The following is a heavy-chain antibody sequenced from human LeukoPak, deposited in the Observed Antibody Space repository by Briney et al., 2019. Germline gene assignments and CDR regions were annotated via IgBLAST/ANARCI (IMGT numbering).Heavy chain of an antibody. V-gene: IGHV1-2*02. CDR1: GYTFTGYY. J-gene: IGHJ4*02. Sequence: ASVKVSCKASGYTFTGYYMHWVRQAPGQGLEWMGWINPSSGGTNYAQKFQGRVTMTRDTSISTAYMELSRLRSDDTAVYYCARDPPVADAGRFDYWGQGTLVTVSS. CDR2: INPSSGGT. D-gene: IGHD2-15*01. CDR3: ARDPPVADAGRFDY.